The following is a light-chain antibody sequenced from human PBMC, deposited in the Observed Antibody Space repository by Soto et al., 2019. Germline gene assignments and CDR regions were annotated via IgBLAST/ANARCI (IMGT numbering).Light chain of an antibody. V-gene: IGKV1-27*01. Sequence: DIQMTQSPSSLSASVGDRVTITCRASQAINNHLAWYQQKPGKVPKFLIYAASTLQPGVPSRFSGSGFGTEFNITISSLQPEDVATYYCQKYSSVPPGFTFGPGTKVDIK. CDR1: QAINNH. CDR2: AAS. J-gene: IGKJ3*01. CDR3: QKYSSVPPGFT.